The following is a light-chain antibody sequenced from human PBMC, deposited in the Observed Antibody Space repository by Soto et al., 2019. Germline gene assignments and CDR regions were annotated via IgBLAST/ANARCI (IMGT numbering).Light chain of an antibody. CDR1: SRDIGIYDL. Sequence: QSALPQPASVSGSPGQSITISCSGSSRDIGIYDLVSWYQQHPGKGPKLVIYEVIKRPSGVSNRFSGSKSGNAASLTISGLQSEDEADYYCCSYAGSRWVFGGGTKLTVL. V-gene: IGLV2-23*02. J-gene: IGLJ3*02. CDR2: EVI. CDR3: CSYAGSRWV.